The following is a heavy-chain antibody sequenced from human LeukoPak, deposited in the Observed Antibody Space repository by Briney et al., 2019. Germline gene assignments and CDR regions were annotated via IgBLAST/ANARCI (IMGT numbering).Heavy chain of an antibody. J-gene: IGHJ3*02. CDR3: ARGSPHLADAFDI. D-gene: IGHD3-3*02. Sequence: GGSLRLSCAASGFTVSSNYMSWVRQAPGKGLEWVSVIYSGGSSYYADSVKGRFTISRDNSKNTLYLQMNSLRAEDTAVYSCARGSPHLADAFDIWGQGTMVTVSS. CDR2: IYSGGSS. CDR1: GFTVSSNY. V-gene: IGHV3-53*01.